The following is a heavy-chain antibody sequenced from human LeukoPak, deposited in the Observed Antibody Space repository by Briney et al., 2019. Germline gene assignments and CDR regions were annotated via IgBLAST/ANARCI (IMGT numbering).Heavy chain of an antibody. CDR2: ISSSSSYI. CDR1: GFTFSSYS. J-gene: IGHJ3*02. D-gene: IGHD2-15*01. CDR3: ARAVVHFFDAFDI. Sequence: GGSLRLSCAASGFTFSSYSMNWVRQAPGKGLEWVSSISSSSSYIYYADSVKGRFTISRDNAKNSLYLQMNSLRAEDTAVYYCARAVVHFFDAFDIWGQGTMVTASS. V-gene: IGHV3-21*01.